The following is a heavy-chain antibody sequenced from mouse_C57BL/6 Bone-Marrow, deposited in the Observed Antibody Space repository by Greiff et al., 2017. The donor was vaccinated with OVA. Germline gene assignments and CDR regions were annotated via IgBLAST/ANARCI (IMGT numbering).Heavy chain of an antibody. D-gene: IGHD1-1*01. Sequence: EVKVVESGGGLVQPKGSLKLSCAASGFSFNTYAMNWVRQAPGKGLEWVARIRSKSNNYATYYADSVKDRFTISRDDSESMLYLQMNNLKTEDTAMYYGVRQYYGSSPRSMDYWGQGTSVTVSS. V-gene: IGHV10-1*01. CDR2: IRSKSNNYAT. J-gene: IGHJ4*01. CDR3: VRQYYGSSPRSMDY. CDR1: GFSFNTYA.